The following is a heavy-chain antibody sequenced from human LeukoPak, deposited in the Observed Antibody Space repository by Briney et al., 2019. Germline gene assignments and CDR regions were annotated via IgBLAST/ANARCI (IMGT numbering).Heavy chain of an antibody. V-gene: IGHV3-23*01. J-gene: IGHJ4*02. CDR3: AKNSLYSGYDSTFDY. CDR2: ISGSGGST. D-gene: IGHD5-12*01. Sequence: HAGGSRRLSCAASGFTFSSYAMSWVRKAPGKGLEWVSAISGSGGSTYYADSVKGRFTISRDNSKNTLYLQMNSLRAEDTAVYYCAKNSLYSGYDSTFDYWGQGTLVTVSS. CDR1: GFTFSSYA.